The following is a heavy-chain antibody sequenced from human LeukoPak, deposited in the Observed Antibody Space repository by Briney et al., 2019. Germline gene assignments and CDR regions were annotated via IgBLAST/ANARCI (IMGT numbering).Heavy chain of an antibody. CDR1: GFTFSSYA. J-gene: IGHJ3*02. CDR3: ARQLWLRYDAFDI. CDR2: ITGGGNII. V-gene: IGHV3-23*01. Sequence: GGSLRLSCAVSGFTFSSYAMSWVRQAPGKGLECVSIITGGGNIIYYAGSVKGRLTISRDNSKNTVYLQMNSLRAEDTAVYYCARQLWLRYDAFDIWGQGTMVTVSS. D-gene: IGHD5-18*01.